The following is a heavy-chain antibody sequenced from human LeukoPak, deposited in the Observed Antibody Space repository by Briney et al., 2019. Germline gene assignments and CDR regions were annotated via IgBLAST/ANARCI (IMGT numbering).Heavy chain of an antibody. Sequence: GGSLRLSCAASGFTFSSYWMSWVRQAPGKGLEWVANIKQDGSEKYYVDSVKGRFTISRDNAKNSLYLQMNSLRAEDTALYYCAKDLYHYYYGMDVWGQGTTVTVSS. CDR1: GFTFSSYW. J-gene: IGHJ6*02. CDR2: IKQDGSEK. V-gene: IGHV3-7*03. D-gene: IGHD3-16*02. CDR3: AKDLYHYYYGMDV.